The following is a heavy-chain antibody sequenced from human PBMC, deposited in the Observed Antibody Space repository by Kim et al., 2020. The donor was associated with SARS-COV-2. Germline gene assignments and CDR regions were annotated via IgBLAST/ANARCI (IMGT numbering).Heavy chain of an antibody. V-gene: IGHV4-4*02. CDR1: GASISSRDW. J-gene: IGHJ4*02. D-gene: IGHD6-6*01. CDR3: ARGAGQLGPEIDY. CDR2: IFHSGTT. Sequence: SETLSLTCVVSGASISSRDWWTWVRQSPGKGLEWIGEIFHSGTTNYNPSLKSRVTISVDKSKNQFSLNLISVTAADTAFYYCARGAGQLGPEIDYWGQGT.